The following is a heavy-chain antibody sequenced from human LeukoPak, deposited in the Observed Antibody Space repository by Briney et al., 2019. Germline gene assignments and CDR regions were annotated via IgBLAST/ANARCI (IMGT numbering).Heavy chain of an antibody. CDR1: GGSFSGYY. J-gene: IGHJ3*02. Sequence: SETLSLTCAVYGGSFSGYYWSWIRQPPGKGLEWIGEINHSGSTNYNPSLKSRVTISVDTSKNQFSLKLSSVTAADTAVYYCARELSYYDSSGYYLPDAFDIWGQGTMVTVSS. D-gene: IGHD3-22*01. CDR3: ARELSYYDSSGYYLPDAFDI. V-gene: IGHV4-34*01. CDR2: INHSGST.